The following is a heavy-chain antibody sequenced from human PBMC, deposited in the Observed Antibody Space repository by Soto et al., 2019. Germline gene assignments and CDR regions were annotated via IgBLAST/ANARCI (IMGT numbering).Heavy chain of an antibody. CDR1: GGSFSGYY. Sequence: SETLSLTCAVYGGSFSGYYWSWIRQPPGKGLEWIGEINHSGSTNYNPSLESRVTISVDTSKNQFSLKLSSVTAADTAVYYCARGLRRIVVGSAEGVNWFDPWGQGTLVTVSS. CDR2: INHSGST. J-gene: IGHJ5*02. D-gene: IGHD2-21*01. CDR3: ARGLRRIVVGSAEGVNWFDP. V-gene: IGHV4-34*01.